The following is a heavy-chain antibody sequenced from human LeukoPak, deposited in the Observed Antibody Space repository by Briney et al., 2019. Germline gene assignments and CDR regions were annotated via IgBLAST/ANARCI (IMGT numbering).Heavy chain of an antibody. CDR2: ISYDGRNK. Sequence: GGSLRLSCAASGFTFSHYGMHWVRQAPGKGLEWVAVISYDGRNKYYADSVKGRFTISRDNSKNTLYLQMNSLRAEDTAVYYCAKDQFSYANSLDYWGQGTLVTVSS. J-gene: IGHJ4*02. CDR1: GFTFSHYG. V-gene: IGHV3-30*18. CDR3: AKDQFSYANSLDY. D-gene: IGHD2-2*01.